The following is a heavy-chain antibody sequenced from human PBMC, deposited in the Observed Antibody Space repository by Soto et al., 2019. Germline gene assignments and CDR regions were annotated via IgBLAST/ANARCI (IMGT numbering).Heavy chain of an antibody. V-gene: IGHV4-38-2*01. J-gene: IGHJ5*02. D-gene: IGHD6-13*01. CDR2: IYHSGST. CDR1: GYSISSGYY. CDR3: ARVPAAAAGTPPSWFDP. Sequence: PSETLSLTCAVSGYSISSGYYWGWIRQPPGKGLEWIGSIYHSGSTYYNPSLKSRVTISVDTSKNQFSLKLSSVTAADTAVYYCARVPAAAAGTPPSWFDPWGQGTLVTVSS.